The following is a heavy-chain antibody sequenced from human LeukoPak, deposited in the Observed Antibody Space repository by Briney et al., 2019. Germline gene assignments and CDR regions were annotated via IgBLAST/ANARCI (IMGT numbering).Heavy chain of an antibody. CDR1: GFTFSTYS. V-gene: IGHV3-48*04. J-gene: IGHJ4*02. D-gene: IGHD3-10*01. CDR2: IDTGTSTI. Sequence: PGGSLRLSCAASGFTFSTYSMNWVRQAPGKGLEWVSYIDTGTSTIYYADSVKGRFTISRDNAKNSLYLQMNSLRAEDTAVYYCARENRGFITRPIDYWGQGTLVTVSS. CDR3: ARENRGFITRPIDY.